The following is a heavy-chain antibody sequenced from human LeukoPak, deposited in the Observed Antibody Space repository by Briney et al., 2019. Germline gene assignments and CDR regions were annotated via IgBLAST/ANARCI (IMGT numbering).Heavy chain of an antibody. CDR2: IYYSGST. CDR1: GGSISSGGYY. CDR3: ARVPAGGPTDY. J-gene: IGHJ4*02. V-gene: IGHV4-31*03. D-gene: IGHD6-25*01. Sequence: PSETLSLTCTVSGGSISSGGYYWSWIRQHPGKGLEWIGYIYYSGSTYYNPSLKSRVTISVDTSKNQFSLRLSSVTAADTAVYYCARVPAGGPTDYWGQGALVTVSS.